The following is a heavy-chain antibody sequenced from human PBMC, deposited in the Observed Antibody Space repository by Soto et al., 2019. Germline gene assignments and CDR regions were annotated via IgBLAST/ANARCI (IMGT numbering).Heavy chain of an antibody. CDR1: GFTFTNYW. CDR2: INADGSYA. J-gene: IGHJ4*02. D-gene: IGHD4-17*01. Sequence: ASGFTFTNYWMHWVRQVPGDGLVWVSRINADGSYASYADFVKGRFTISRDNSRNTVHLQMNSLSAEDTAFYYCARDFTTAETPGDDFDYWGQGIPVTVSS. V-gene: IGHV3-74*01. CDR3: ARDFTTAETPGDDFDY.